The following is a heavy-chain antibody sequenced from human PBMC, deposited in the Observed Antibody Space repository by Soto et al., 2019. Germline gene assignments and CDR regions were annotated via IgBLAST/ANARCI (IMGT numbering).Heavy chain of an antibody. Sequence: PSETLSLTCTVSGGSISSYYWSWIRQPPGKGLEWIGYIYYSGSTNYNPSLKSRVTISVDTSKNQFSLKLSSVTAADTAVYYCARDKSITIFGVVTHYGMDVWGQGTTVTVSS. J-gene: IGHJ6*02. CDR3: ARDKSITIFGVVTHYGMDV. CDR1: GGSISSYY. CDR2: IYYSGST. D-gene: IGHD3-3*01. V-gene: IGHV4-59*01.